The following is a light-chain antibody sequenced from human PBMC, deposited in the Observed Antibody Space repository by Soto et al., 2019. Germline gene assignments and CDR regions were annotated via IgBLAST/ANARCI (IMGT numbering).Light chain of an antibody. CDR3: SSCTSSSSLLYV. CDR1: SSDVGGYNY. V-gene: IGLV2-14*01. Sequence: QSALTQPASVSGSPGQSITISCTGTSSDVGGYNYVSWYRQHPGKAPRLMIYEVNNRPSGVSSRFSGSKSGNTASLTISGLQAEDEADYYCSSCTSSSSLLYVFGTGTKVTV. J-gene: IGLJ1*01. CDR2: EVN.